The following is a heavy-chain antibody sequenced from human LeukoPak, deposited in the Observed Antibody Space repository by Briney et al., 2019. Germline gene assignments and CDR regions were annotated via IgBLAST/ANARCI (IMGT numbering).Heavy chain of an antibody. D-gene: IGHD6-13*01. CDR1: DGSFIGYY. J-gene: IGHJ4*02. V-gene: IGHV4-34*01. CDR2: INHRGST. CDR3: ARSSRSWYGLLES. Sequence: SETLSLTCAVYDGSFIGYYWSWIRQPPGKGLEWIGEINHRGSTSYNPSLKSRVAISVDTSKNQFSLKLTSVTAADTAVYYCARSSRSWYGLLESWGQGTLLTVSS.